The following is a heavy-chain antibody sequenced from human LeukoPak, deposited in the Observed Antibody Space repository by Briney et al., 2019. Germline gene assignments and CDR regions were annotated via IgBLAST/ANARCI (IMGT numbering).Heavy chain of an antibody. CDR3: AKDFLIAVAGTIDY. V-gene: IGHV3-23*01. CDR1: GFTFSSYA. Sequence: GGSLRLSCAASGFTFSSYAMSWVRQAPGKGLEWVSGISGSGGSTYYADSVKGRFTISRDNSKNTLYLQMNSLRAEDPAVYYCAKDFLIAVAGTIDYWGQGTLVTVSS. CDR2: ISGSGGST. D-gene: IGHD6-19*01. J-gene: IGHJ4*02.